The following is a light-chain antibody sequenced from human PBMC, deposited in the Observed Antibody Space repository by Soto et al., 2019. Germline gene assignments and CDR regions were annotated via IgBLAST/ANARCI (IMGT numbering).Light chain of an antibody. CDR2: GAS. Sequence: EIVLTQSPGTLSLSPGKRATLSCRASQSISSSYLAWYQQKPGQAPRLLIYGASTRATGIPARFSGSGSGTEFTLTISSLQSEDFAVYYCQQYNNWQTFGQGTKVDIK. CDR3: QQYNNWQT. CDR1: QSISSSY. V-gene: IGKV3-15*01. J-gene: IGKJ1*01.